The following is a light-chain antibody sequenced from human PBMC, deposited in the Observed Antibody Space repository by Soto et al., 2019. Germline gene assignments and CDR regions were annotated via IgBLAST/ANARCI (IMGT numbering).Light chain of an antibody. V-gene: IGKV3-20*01. CDR1: QSVSNNY. J-gene: IGKJ2*01. Sequence: ENVLTQSPGTLSLSPGDRASLSCRASQSVSNNYLAWHQQRPGQAPRLLIFGASNRATGVPDRFTGSASGTDFTLTISRLQPEDFALYFCQQFNKWPYTFGQGTKVDIK. CDR3: QQFNKWPYT. CDR2: GAS.